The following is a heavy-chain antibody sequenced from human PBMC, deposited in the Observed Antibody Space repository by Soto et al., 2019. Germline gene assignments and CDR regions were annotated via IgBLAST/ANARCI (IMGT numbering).Heavy chain of an antibody. CDR2: IYYSGST. Sequence: SETLSLTCTVSGGSISSGDYYWSWIRQPPGKGLEWIGYIYYSGSTYYNPSLKSRVTISVDTSKNQFSLKLSSVTAVDTAVYYCARDTFEYYGSGSYELDWFDPWGQGTLVTVSS. CDR3: ARDTFEYYGSGSYELDWFDP. J-gene: IGHJ5*02. CDR1: GGSISSGDYY. V-gene: IGHV4-30-4*01. D-gene: IGHD3-10*01.